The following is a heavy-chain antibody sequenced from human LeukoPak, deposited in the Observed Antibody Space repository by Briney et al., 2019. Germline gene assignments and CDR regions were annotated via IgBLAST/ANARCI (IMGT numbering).Heavy chain of an antibody. CDR1: GYTFSSYG. CDR3: ARRGGSYSHSDF. Sequence: ASVKVSCKTSGYTFSSYGIIWVRQAPGQGLQWMGWVSPFNGNTDYAPKLQGRVTMTTDTSTTTAYMELRSLTSDDTAVYYCARRGGSYSHSDFWGQGTLVTVSS. CDR2: VSPFNGNT. J-gene: IGHJ4*02. D-gene: IGHD1-26*01. V-gene: IGHV1-18*01.